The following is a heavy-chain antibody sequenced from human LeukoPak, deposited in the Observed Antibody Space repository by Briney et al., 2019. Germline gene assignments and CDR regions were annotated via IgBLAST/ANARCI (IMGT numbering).Heavy chain of an antibody. D-gene: IGHD6-6*01. J-gene: IGHJ5*02. Sequence: SETLSLTCAVYGGSFSGYYWSWIRQPPGKGLEWIGEINHSGSTNYNPSLKSRVTISVDTSKNQFSLKLSSVTAADTAVYYYPSSSSNWFDPWGQGTLVTVSS. V-gene: IGHV4-34*01. CDR2: INHSGST. CDR1: GGSFSGYY. CDR3: PSSSSNWFDP.